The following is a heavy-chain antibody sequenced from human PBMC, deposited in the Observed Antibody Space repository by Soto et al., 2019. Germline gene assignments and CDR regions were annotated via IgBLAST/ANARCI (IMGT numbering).Heavy chain of an antibody. CDR2: IYYSGST. CDR3: AGGGTDDSSGYWDDY. CDR1: GGSISSGGYY. J-gene: IGHJ4*02. Sequence: LTCTVSGGSISSGGYYWSWIRQHPGKGLEWIGYIYYSGSTYYNPSLKSRATISVDTSKNQFSLKLSSVTAADTAVYYCAGGGTDDSSGYWDDYWGQGTLVTVSS. D-gene: IGHD3-22*01. V-gene: IGHV4-31*03.